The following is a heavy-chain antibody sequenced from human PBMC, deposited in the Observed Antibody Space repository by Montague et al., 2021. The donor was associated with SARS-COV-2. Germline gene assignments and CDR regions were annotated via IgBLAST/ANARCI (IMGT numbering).Heavy chain of an antibody. CDR3: AREGHSSGRCGAFDI. D-gene: IGHD6-19*01. Sequence: SLRLSCAASGFNFDNAVMTWVCQAPGKGLEWVSTISVSGDSTHYADSVKDRSTISRDNSGSTLYLQMSRLTAEDTAMFYCAREGHSSGRCGAFDIWGPGTMVTVSS. V-gene: IGHV3-23*01. CDR1: GFNFDNAV. J-gene: IGHJ3*02. CDR2: ISVSGDST.